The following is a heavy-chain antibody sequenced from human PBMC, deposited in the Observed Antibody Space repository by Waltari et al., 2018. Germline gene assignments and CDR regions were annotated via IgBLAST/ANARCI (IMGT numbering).Heavy chain of an antibody. V-gene: IGHV3-74*01. CDR1: GFSFSSYW. D-gene: IGHD6-6*01. CDR3: ARDRPHNWFDP. Sequence: EEQLVESGGGLVQPGGSLRLSCAASGFSFSSYWMHWVRQTPGEGLVWVSRINNDGSDTTYADSVKGRFTISRDNARNTLYLQMNSLRAEDTAVYYCARDRPHNWFDPWGQGTLVTVSS. CDR2: INNDGSDT. J-gene: IGHJ5*02.